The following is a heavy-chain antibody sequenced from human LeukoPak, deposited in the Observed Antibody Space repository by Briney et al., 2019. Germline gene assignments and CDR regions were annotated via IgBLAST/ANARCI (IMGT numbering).Heavy chain of an antibody. V-gene: IGHV4-59*01. CDR1: GGSISSYY. CDR2: IYYSGGT. Sequence: SETLCPPRTVSGGSISSYYWSWIRQPPGKGLEWIGYIYYSGGTNYNPSLKSRVTISVDTSKNQFSLKVSSVTAADTAVYYCARAKSDSTGWYYFDYWGQGTLVTVSS. J-gene: IGHJ4*02. D-gene: IGHD2-15*01. CDR3: ARAKSDSTGWYYFDY.